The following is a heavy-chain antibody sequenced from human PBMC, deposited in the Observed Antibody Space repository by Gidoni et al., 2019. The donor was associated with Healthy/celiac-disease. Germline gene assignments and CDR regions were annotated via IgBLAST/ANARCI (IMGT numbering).Heavy chain of an antibody. V-gene: IGHV3-23*01. D-gene: IGHD3-3*01. CDR3: AKDKFRSGYYN. CDR1: GFTFSSYA. Sequence: EVQLLESGGGLVQTGGSLRLSCAASGFTFSSYAMSWVRHAPGKGLEWVSAISGSGGSTYYADSVKGRFTISRDNSKNTLYLQMNSLRAEDTAVYYCAKDKFRSGYYNWGQGTLVTVSS. CDR2: ISGSGGST. J-gene: IGHJ4*02.